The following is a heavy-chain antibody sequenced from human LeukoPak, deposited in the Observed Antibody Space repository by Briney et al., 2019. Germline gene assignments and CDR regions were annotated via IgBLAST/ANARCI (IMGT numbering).Heavy chain of an antibody. CDR2: ISSSGSTI. J-gene: IGHJ4*02. CDR3: ARDTGQLWLPHYYFDY. D-gene: IGHD5-18*01. V-gene: IGHV3-11*04. Sequence: GGSLRLSCAASGFTFSDYYMSWIRQAPGKGLEWVSYISSSGSTIYYADSVKGRFTISRDNAKNSLYLQMNSLRAEDTAVYYCARDTGQLWLPHYYFDYWGQGTLVTVSS. CDR1: GFTFSDYY.